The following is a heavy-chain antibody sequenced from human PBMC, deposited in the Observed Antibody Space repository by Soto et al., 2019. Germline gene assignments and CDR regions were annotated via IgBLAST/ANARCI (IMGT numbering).Heavy chain of an antibody. CDR2: ISAYNGNK. J-gene: IGHJ3*02. Sequence: GASVKVSCKASGYTFTSYGISWVRQAPGQGLEWMGWISAYNGNKTYAQKLQGRVSMTRDTSTSTVYMELRSLRSDDTAVYYCARDYYDSSGHDAFDIWGQGTVVTVSS. CDR1: GYTFTSYG. CDR3: ARDYYDSSGHDAFDI. V-gene: IGHV1-18*01. D-gene: IGHD3-22*01.